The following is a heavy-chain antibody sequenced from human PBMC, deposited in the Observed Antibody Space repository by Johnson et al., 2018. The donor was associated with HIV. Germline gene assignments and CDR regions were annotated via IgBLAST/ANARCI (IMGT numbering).Heavy chain of an antibody. D-gene: IGHD1-7*01. CDR2: IYSSGST. J-gene: IGHJ3*02. V-gene: IGHV3-53*01. CDR1: GFTVSTNY. CDR3: ARAGQLPEDAFDI. Sequence: VQLVESGGGLIQPGGSLRLSCAASGFTVSTNYMSWVRQAPGKGLDWVSVIYSSGSTYYTDSVKGRFTISRDNSKNTLYLQMNSLRAEDTAVYYCARAGQLPEDAFDIWGQGTMVTVSS.